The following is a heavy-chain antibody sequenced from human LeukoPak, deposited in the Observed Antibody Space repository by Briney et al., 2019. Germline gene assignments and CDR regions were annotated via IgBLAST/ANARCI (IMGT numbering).Heavy chain of an antibody. J-gene: IGHJ4*02. D-gene: IGHD4-17*01. CDR1: GGSFSGYY. CDR3: ARVDYGDYSKDFDY. V-gene: IGHV4-34*01. CDR2: INHSGST. Sequence: SETLSLTCAVYGGSFSGYYWSWIRQPPGKGLEWIGEINHSGSTNYNPSLKSRVTISVDTSKNQFSLKLSSVTAADTAVYYCARVDYGDYSKDFDYWGQGTLVTVSS.